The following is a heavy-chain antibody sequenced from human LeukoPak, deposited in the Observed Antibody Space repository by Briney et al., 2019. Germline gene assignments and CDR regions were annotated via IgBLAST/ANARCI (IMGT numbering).Heavy chain of an antibody. D-gene: IGHD3-10*01. J-gene: IGHJ4*02. Sequence: SETLSLTCAVYGGSFSGYYWNWIRQPPGKGLEWIGEINHSGSTNYNPSLKSRVTISVDTSKNQLSLKVSSVTAADTAVHYCARGWFGELINYWGQGTLVTVSS. CDR3: ARGWFGELINY. CDR1: GGSFSGYY. V-gene: IGHV4-34*01. CDR2: INHSGST.